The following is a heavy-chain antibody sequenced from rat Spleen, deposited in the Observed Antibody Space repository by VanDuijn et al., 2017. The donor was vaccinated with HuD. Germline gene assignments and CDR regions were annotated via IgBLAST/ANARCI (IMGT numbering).Heavy chain of an antibody. CDR3: KPKGYTWDYFDY. CDR2: ISSDGGRN. D-gene: IGHD1-11*01. CDR1: GFTFSNYG. J-gene: IGHJ2*01. V-gene: IGHV5-19*01. Sequence: EVQLVEYGGGLVQPGRSLKLSCAASGFTFSNYGMHWIRQAPTKGLEWVASISSDGGRNFYRDSVKGRFTISRDNAKSSLYLQIDRLRSGDTATYYCKPKGYTWDYFDYLGQGFMVTVSS.